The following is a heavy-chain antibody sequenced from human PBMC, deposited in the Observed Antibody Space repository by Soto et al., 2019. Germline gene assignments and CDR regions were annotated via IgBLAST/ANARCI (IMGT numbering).Heavy chain of an antibody. CDR2: ISGSGGST. D-gene: IGHD3-10*01. Sequence: EVQLVGSGGGLVQPGGSLRLSCAASGFTFSSYAMHWVRQAPGKGLEYVSAISGSGGSTYYANSVKGRFTISRDNSKNTLYLQMGSLRAEDMAVYYCARRGYGLYFDYWGQGTLVTVSS. J-gene: IGHJ4*02. V-gene: IGHV3-64*01. CDR3: ARRGYGLYFDY. CDR1: GFTFSSYA.